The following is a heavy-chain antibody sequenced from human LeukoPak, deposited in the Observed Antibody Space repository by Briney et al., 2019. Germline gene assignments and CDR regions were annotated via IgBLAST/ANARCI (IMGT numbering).Heavy chain of an antibody. CDR2: IIPIFGTA. CDR3: ARGRLEAMWELLPYDAFDI. CDR1: GGTFSSYA. Sequence: ASVKVSCKASGGTFSSYAISWVRQAPGQGLEWMGGIIPIFGTANYAQKFQGRVTITADKSTSTAYMELSSLRSEDTAVYYCARGRLEAMWELLPYDAFDIWGQGTMVTVSS. J-gene: IGHJ3*02. V-gene: IGHV1-69*06. D-gene: IGHD1-26*01.